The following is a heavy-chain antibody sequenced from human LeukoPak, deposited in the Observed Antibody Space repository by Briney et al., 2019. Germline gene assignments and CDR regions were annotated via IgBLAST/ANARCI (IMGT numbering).Heavy chain of an antibody. V-gene: IGHV7-4-1*02. D-gene: IGHD2-15*01. Sequence: ASVKISCKASGYTFTDYPMNWVRQAPGQGLEWMGWINTNTGSPTYAQGFTGRFVFSLDTSVSTAYLQISSLKAEDTAVYYCARDCSGGSCYNWFDPWGQGTLVTVSS. CDR3: ARDCSGGSCYNWFDP. J-gene: IGHJ5*02. CDR1: GYTFTDYP. CDR2: INTNTGSP.